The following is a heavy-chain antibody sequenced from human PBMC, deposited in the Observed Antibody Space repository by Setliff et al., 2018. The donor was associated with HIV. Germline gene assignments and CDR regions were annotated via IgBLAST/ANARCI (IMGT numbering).Heavy chain of an antibody. Sequence: SETLSLTCTVSNDSINYQYWAWIRQPPGKGLEWIGSIYYSGNTNYNPSLKSRLIISVDTSKKQFSLNLISMTAADTAVYFCARETDVSTSWFGGYYFDFWGQGTVVTVSS. CDR2: IYYSGNT. V-gene: IGHV4-59*11. CDR1: NDSINYQY. CDR3: ARETDVSTSWFGGYYFDF. D-gene: IGHD3-3*01. J-gene: IGHJ4*02.